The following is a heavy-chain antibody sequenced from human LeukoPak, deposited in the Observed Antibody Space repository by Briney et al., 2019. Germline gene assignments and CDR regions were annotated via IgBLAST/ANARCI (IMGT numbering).Heavy chain of an antibody. CDR2: ISWNSGSI. D-gene: IGHD3-10*01. CDR1: GFTFGDYA. CDR3: AKDIGMRGIDAFDI. J-gene: IGHJ3*02. Sequence: GGSLRLSCAASGFTFGDYAMHWVRQAPGKGLEWVSGISWNSGSIGYAESVKGRFTISRDNAKNSLYLQMNSLRTEDTALYYCAKDIGMRGIDAFDIWGQGTMVTVSS. V-gene: IGHV3-9*01.